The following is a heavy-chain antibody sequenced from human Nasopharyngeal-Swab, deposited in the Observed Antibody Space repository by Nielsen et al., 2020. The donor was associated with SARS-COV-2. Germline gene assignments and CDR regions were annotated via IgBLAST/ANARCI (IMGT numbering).Heavy chain of an antibody. CDR3: ARWGRAARPKGGHAFDI. Sequence: SETLSLTCTFSGGSISSGDYYWSWIRQPPGKGLEWIGYIYYSGSTYYNPSLKSRVTISVDTSKNQFSLNLSSVPAADTAVYYCARWGRAARPKGGHAFDIWGQGTMVTVSS. V-gene: IGHV4-30-4*01. CDR2: IYYSGST. D-gene: IGHD6-6*01. J-gene: IGHJ3*02. CDR1: GGSISSGDYY.